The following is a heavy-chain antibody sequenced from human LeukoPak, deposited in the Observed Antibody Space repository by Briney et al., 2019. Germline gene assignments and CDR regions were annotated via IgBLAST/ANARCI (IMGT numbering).Heavy chain of an antibody. Sequence: ASVKVSCKASGYTFTGYYMHWVRQAPGQGLEWMGWVNPNSGGTNYAQKFQGRVTMTRDTSISTAYMELSRLRSDDTAVYYCARDGVGYYDSSGYYYFQHWGQGTLVTVSS. D-gene: IGHD3-22*01. CDR2: VNPNSGGT. V-gene: IGHV1-2*02. CDR1: GYTFTGYY. CDR3: ARDGVGYYDSSGYYYFQH. J-gene: IGHJ1*01.